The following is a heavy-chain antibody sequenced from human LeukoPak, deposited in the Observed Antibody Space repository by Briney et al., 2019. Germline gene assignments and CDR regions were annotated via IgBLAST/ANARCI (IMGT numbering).Heavy chain of an antibody. CDR3: AKESGSYDFDY. V-gene: IGHV3-33*06. Sequence: GGSLRLSCAASGFTFSSYGMHWVGQAPGKGLERGAVIWYDGSNKYYADSVKGRFTISRDNSKNTLYLQMNSLRAEDTAVYYCAKESGSYDFDYWGQGTLVTVSS. J-gene: IGHJ4*02. CDR2: IWYDGSNK. CDR1: GFTFSSYG. D-gene: IGHD1-26*01.